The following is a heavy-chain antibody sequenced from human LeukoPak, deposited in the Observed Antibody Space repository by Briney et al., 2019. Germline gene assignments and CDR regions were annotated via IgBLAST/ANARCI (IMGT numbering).Heavy chain of an antibody. D-gene: IGHD3-9*01. CDR1: GLRFSDYY. V-gene: IGHV3-11*01. J-gene: IGHJ4*02. Sequence: PGGSLRLSCAASGLRFSDYYVSWIRQAPGKGLQWVSYISSGGDIMHYADSVKGRFTVSRDNAKNSLYLQMNSLRVDDTAFYFCVKGDTAGYYKDHFDSWGQGTLLSVSS. CDR3: VKGDTAGYYKDHFDS. CDR2: ISSGGDIM.